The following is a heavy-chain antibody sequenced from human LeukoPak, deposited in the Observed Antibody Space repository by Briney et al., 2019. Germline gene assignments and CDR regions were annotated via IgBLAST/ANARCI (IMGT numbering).Heavy chain of an antibody. D-gene: IGHD3-3*01. Sequence: SETLSLTCAVYGGSFSGYYWSWIRQPPGKGLEWIGEINHSGSTNYNPSLKSRVTISVDTSKNQFSLKLSSVTAADTAVYYCARGPSYDFWSGYYNALDYWGQGTLVTVSS. CDR2: INHSGST. V-gene: IGHV4-34*01. CDR1: GGSFSGYY. CDR3: ARGPSYDFWSGYYNALDY. J-gene: IGHJ4*02.